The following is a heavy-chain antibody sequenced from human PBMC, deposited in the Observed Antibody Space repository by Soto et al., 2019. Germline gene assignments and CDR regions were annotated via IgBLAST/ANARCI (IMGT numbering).Heavy chain of an antibody. Sequence: PGGSRRRSWAASGFTFSSFEMIWVRQAPGKGLEWISYISDSGRTMYYADSVKGRFTISRDNAKNSLYLQMNSLRVEDTALYYCARSTVTSDWGQGTLVTVSS. CDR2: ISDSGRTM. V-gene: IGHV3-48*03. J-gene: IGHJ4*02. CDR3: ARSTVTSD. CDR1: GFTFSSFE. D-gene: IGHD4-17*01.